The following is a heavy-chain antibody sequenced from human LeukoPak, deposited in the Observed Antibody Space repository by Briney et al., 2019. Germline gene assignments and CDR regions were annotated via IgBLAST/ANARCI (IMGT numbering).Heavy chain of an antibody. CDR2: ISSGSHYI. CDR3: ARGSLSSGSHYGDY. J-gene: IGHJ4*02. Sequence: GGSLRLSCGASGFTFNAYSMSWVRQPPGQGLEWVSFISSGSHYIYYADSVKGRFTISRDNTKNSLFLQMNSLRAEDTAVYYCARGSLSSGSHYGDYWGQGTLVTVAS. CDR1: GFTFNAYS. D-gene: IGHD3-10*01. V-gene: IGHV3-21*01.